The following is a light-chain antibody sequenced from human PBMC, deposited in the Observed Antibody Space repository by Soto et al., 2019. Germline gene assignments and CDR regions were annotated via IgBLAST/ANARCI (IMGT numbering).Light chain of an antibody. CDR3: QQANSFPLT. V-gene: IGKV1-12*01. CDR1: QGLSSR. Sequence: DIQMTQSPSSVSASVGDRVTITCRASQGLSSRLAWYQQKPVKAPKLLIYTASSLQSGVPSRFSGSGSGTDFTLTITSLQPEDVGTYYCQQANSFPLTFGGGTKVEIK. CDR2: TAS. J-gene: IGKJ4*01.